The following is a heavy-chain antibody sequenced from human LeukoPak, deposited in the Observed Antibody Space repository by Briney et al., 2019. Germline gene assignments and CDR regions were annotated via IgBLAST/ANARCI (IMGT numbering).Heavy chain of an antibody. CDR3: SREKLSADPHLEH. CDR2: VYQSGTT. D-gene: IGHD3-16*02. V-gene: IGHV4-59*01. J-gene: IGHJ4*02. CDR1: GGSLSSFY. Sequence: PSETLSLTCAVSGGSLSSFYWSWIRQPPGKGLEWIGYVYQSGTTVYNPSLKSRVTVSVDTSKNHFSLRLTSVTAADTAIYYCSREKLSADPHLEHWGRGLLVSVSS.